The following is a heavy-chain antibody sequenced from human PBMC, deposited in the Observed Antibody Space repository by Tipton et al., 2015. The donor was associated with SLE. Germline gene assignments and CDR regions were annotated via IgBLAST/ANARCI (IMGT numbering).Heavy chain of an antibody. CDR1: AFTFSDHD. Sequence: SLRLSCAASAFTFSDHDMSWIRLAPGKGLEWVSYISSSNNYTYYADSVKGRFTMSRDNTKKSLYLQMNSLRAEDTAVYYCAKDSVAVLGAGSFDIWGQGTMVTVSS. D-gene: IGHD3-16*01. CDR2: ISSSNNYT. CDR3: AKDSVAVLGAGSFDI. V-gene: IGHV3-11*06. J-gene: IGHJ3*02.